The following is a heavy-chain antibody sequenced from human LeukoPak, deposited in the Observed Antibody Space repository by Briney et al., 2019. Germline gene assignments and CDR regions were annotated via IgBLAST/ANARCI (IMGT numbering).Heavy chain of an antibody. Sequence: TGGSLRLSCAASGFTFSSDAMHWVRQAPGKGPEWVATISYHGSNEYYADSVKGRFTISRDNSKNTLYLQMNSLRAEDTAVYYCARGQLRYFDWLLEESYYYYGMDVWGQGTTVTVSS. J-gene: IGHJ6*02. D-gene: IGHD3-9*01. CDR2: ISYHGSNE. CDR1: GFTFSSDA. V-gene: IGHV3-30*07. CDR3: ARGQLRYFDWLLEESYYYYGMDV.